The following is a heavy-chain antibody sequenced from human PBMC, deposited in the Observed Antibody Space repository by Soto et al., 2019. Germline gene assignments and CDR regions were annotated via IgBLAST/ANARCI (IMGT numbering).Heavy chain of an antibody. D-gene: IGHD3-3*01. V-gene: IGHV1-69*04. J-gene: IGHJ3*01. CDR3: ARDRITTRGDAFDL. Sequence: KFQGRVTVTADRSTSTAYMELTSLKSEDTAVYYCARDRITTRGDAFDLWGQGTMVTVSS.